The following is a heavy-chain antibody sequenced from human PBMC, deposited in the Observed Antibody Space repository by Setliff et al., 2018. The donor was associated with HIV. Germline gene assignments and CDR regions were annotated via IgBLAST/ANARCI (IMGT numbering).Heavy chain of an antibody. CDR3: AREGQATDSFDI. D-gene: IGHD5-12*01. Sequence: GGSLRLSCVASGFALSHHEMSWVRQAPGKGLEWVAYISNSAGTIYYADSVKGRFTISRDNGKDSLYLQMNSLRADDTALYYCAREGQATDSFDIWGQGTMVTVSS. CDR1: GFALSHHE. CDR2: ISNSAGTI. V-gene: IGHV3-48*03. J-gene: IGHJ3*02.